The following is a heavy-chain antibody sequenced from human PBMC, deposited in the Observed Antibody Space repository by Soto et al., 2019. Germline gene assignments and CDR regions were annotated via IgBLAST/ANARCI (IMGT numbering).Heavy chain of an antibody. CDR2: ISYSGST. V-gene: IGHV4-59*08. CDR1: GGSISSYY. D-gene: IGHD3-10*01. Sequence: SETLSLTCTVSGGSISSYYWSWTRQPPGKGLECIGYISYSGSTKYNPSLKNRVTILRDTSKNQFSLKLSSVTAADTAVYYCARLRAYGSGPTNWFDPWGQGTLVTVSS. J-gene: IGHJ5*02. CDR3: ARLRAYGSGPTNWFDP.